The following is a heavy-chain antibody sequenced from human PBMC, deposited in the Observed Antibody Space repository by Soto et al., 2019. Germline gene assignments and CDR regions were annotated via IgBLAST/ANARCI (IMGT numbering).Heavy chain of an antibody. D-gene: IGHD3-10*01. Sequence: QITLKESGPTLVKPTQTLTLTCTFSGFSLTTSGVGVGWIRQPPGKALEWLALIYWDDDRRYSPSLKSRLTITKDTSINQVVLTMTNMDPMDTATYYCARRRGCGELLFSWGQGTQVTVSS. CDR2: IYWDDDR. CDR3: ARRRGCGELLFS. V-gene: IGHV2-5*02. J-gene: IGHJ5*02. CDR1: GFSLTTSGVG.